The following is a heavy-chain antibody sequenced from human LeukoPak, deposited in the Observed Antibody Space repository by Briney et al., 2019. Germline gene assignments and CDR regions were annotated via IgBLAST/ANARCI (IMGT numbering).Heavy chain of an antibody. V-gene: IGHV4-59*08. CDR1: GGSISSYY. D-gene: IGHD5-18*01. J-gene: IGHJ6*03. CDR2: IYYSGST. CDR3: ARQMDTAMVTGHYYYYMDV. Sequence: SETLSLTCTVSGGSISSYYWSWIRQPPGKGLEGIGYIYYSGSTNYNPSLKSRVTISVDTSKNQFSLKLSSVTAADTAVYYCARQMDTAMVTGHYYYYMDVWGKGTTVTVSS.